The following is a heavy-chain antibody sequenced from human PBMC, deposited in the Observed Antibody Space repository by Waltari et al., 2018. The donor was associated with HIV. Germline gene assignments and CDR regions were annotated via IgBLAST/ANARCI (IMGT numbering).Heavy chain of an antibody. CDR3: ARVPPGGVVGVCFDY. CDR1: GYSFTSYW. CDR2: IYPGDSDT. V-gene: IGHV5-51*03. D-gene: IGHD2-15*01. Sequence: EVQLVQSGAEVKTPGESLMISCKGSGYSFTSYWIGWVSQVPGKGLEWMGIIYPGDSDTRYSPSFQGQVTISADKSISTAYLQWSSLKASDTAMYYCARVPPGGVVGVCFDYWGQGTLVTVSS. J-gene: IGHJ4*02.